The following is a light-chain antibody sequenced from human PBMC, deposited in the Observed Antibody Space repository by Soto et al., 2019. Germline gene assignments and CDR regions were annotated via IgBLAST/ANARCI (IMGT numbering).Light chain of an antibody. CDR1: QSVSSN. CDR2: GAS. Sequence: EIVLPQSPGTLSVSPGERATVSCRASQSVSSNLAWYQQKPGQAPRLLIYGASTRATGIPVRFRGSGSGTEFTLTISSLQSEDSAVYYCHQYNNWRALTFGGGTKVDIK. CDR3: HQYNNWRALT. J-gene: IGKJ4*01. V-gene: IGKV3-15*01.